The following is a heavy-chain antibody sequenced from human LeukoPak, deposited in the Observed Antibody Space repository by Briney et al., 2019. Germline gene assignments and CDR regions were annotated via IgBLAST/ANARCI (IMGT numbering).Heavy chain of an antibody. CDR1: GXTFSSYA. J-gene: IGHJ4*02. Sequence: PGGSLRLSCAASGXTFSSYAMSWVRQAPGKGLEWVSSISGSGGSTYYADSVKGRFTISRDNSKNMLYLQMNSLRAEGTAVYYCAGGRRHLVHGPLDYWGQGTLVTVSS. D-gene: IGHD6-13*01. CDR2: ISGSGGST. V-gene: IGHV3-23*01. CDR3: AGGRRHLVHGPLDY.